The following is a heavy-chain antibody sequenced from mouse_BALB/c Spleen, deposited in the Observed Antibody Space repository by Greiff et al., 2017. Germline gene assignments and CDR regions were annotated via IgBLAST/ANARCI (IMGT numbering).Heavy chain of an antibody. Sequence: EVQLVESGPGLVKPSQSLSLTCTVTGYSITSDYAWNWIRQFPGNKLEWMGYISYSGSTSYNPSLKSRISITRDTSKNQFFLQLNSVTTEDTATYYCARSLDYGGLDYWGQGTSVTVSS. CDR2: ISYSGST. V-gene: IGHV3-2*02. CDR3: ARSLDYGGLDY. J-gene: IGHJ4*01. CDR1: GYSITSDYA. D-gene: IGHD2-4*01.